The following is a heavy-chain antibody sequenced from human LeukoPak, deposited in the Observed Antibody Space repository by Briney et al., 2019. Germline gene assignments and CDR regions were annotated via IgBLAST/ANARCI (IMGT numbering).Heavy chain of an antibody. D-gene: IGHD4-17*01. CDR1: GFTVSSNY. Sequence: PGGSLRLSCAVSGFTVSSNYMSWVRQAPGRGLEWVSFISSSNSNIYYADSVKGRFTISRDNAKNSLYLQMSSLRAEDTAVYYCVRDRGYGDAVSWYFDIWGRGTVVTVSS. CDR3: VRDRGYGDAVSWYFDI. V-gene: IGHV3-21*01. CDR2: ISSSNSNI. J-gene: IGHJ2*01.